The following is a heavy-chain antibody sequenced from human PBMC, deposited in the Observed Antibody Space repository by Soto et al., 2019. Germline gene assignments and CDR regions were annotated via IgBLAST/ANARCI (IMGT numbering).Heavy chain of an antibody. J-gene: IGHJ4*02. V-gene: IGHV1-18*01. CDR2: IRAYNGNT. CDR1: GYTFTSYG. D-gene: IGHD3-3*01. Sequence: QVQLVQSGAEVKKPGASVKVSCKASGYTFTSYGISWVRQAPGQGLEWMGWIRAYNGNTNYAQKLQGRVTMTTDTSTSTAYMELRSLRSDDTAVYYCARDARDFWSGYSGFDYWGQGTLVTVSS. CDR3: ARDARDFWSGYSGFDY.